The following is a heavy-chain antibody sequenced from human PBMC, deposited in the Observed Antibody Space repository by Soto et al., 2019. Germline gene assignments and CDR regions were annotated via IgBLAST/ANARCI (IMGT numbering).Heavy chain of an antibody. CDR1: RGTFSSYS. Sequence: QVQLVQSGAEVKKPGSSVKVSCEASRGTFSSYSFSWVRQAPGQGLEWMGRVIPILGMANYAHKFQGRVTITADKSTSTVYMQLSSLRSGDTAVYYCARGGAVVVPGAVDRHNWFDPWGQGTLVTVSS. CDR3: ARGGAVVVPGAVDRHNWFDP. V-gene: IGHV1-69*02. J-gene: IGHJ5*02. CDR2: VIPILGMA. D-gene: IGHD2-2*01.